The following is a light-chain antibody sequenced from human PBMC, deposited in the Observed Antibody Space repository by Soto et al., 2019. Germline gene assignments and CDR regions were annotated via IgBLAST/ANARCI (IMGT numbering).Light chain of an antibody. CDR2: AAS. CDR1: LPISNY. V-gene: IGKV1-27*01. J-gene: IGKJ4*01. CDR3: LQYNSAPRT. Sequence: DIQMTQSPSSRSASLVDRVTITCRASLPISNYLAGYQQKPGNIPNLLVYAASTLQAGVPSRFSGGGSGTDLTLTISCLQPEDVAADYCLQYNSAPRTFGGGTKVDNK.